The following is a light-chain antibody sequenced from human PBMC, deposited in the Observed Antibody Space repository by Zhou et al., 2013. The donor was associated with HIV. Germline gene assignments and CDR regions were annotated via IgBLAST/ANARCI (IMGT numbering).Light chain of an antibody. CDR1: QSVSSY. Sequence: EIVLTQSPATLSLSPGERATLSCRASQSVSSYLAWYQQKVGQAPRLLIYDASNRATGIPARFSGSGSGTDFTLTISSLEPEDFAVYYCQLRDKWPQLTFGGGTKVEIK. V-gene: IGKV3-11*01. J-gene: IGKJ4*01. CDR3: QLRDKWPQLT. CDR2: DAS.